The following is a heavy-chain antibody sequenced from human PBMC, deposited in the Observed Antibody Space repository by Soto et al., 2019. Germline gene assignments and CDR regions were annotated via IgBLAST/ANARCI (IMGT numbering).Heavy chain of an antibody. V-gene: IGHV3-48*02. D-gene: IGHD6-19*01. J-gene: IGHJ3*02. CDR2: ISSSSSTI. Sequence: GGSLRLSCAASGFTFSSYSMNWVRQAPGKGLEWVSYISSSSSTIYYADSVKGRFTISRDNAKNSLYLQMNSLRDEDTAVYYCAGDSSGVQWLVPDAFDIWGQGTMVTVSS. CDR3: AGDSSGVQWLVPDAFDI. CDR1: GFTFSSYS.